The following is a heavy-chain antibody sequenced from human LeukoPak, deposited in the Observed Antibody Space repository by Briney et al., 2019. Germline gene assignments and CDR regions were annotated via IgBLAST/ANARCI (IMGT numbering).Heavy chain of an antibody. V-gene: IGHV4-34*01. D-gene: IGHD3-22*01. CDR2: IYYSGST. Sequence: SETLSLTCAVYGGSFSDYYWSWIRQPPGKGLEWIGYIYYSGSTYYNPSLKSRVTISVDTSKNQFSLKLSSLTAADTAVYYCARVRVTMIVVVTPYYFDYWGQGTLVTVSS. CDR1: GGSFSDYY. J-gene: IGHJ4*02. CDR3: ARVRVTMIVVVTPYYFDY.